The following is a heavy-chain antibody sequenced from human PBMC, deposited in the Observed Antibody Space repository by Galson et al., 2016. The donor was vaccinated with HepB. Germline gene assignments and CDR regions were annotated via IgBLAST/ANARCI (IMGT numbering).Heavy chain of an antibody. V-gene: IGHV3-30*18. Sequence: SLRLSCAASGFTFSTYGMHWVRQAPGKGLEWVAAISFDGRKTYFADFVKGRFTISRDNSNNTLFLQTNNLRPDDTAVHFCAKAAGYCSSPTCLTTPMDYWGQGTLVTVSS. CDR1: GFTFSTYG. CDR2: ISFDGRKT. CDR3: AKAAGYCSSPTCLTTPMDY. J-gene: IGHJ4*02. D-gene: IGHD2-2*01.